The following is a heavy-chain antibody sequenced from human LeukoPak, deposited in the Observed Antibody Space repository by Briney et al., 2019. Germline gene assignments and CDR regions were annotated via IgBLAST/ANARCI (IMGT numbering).Heavy chain of an antibody. D-gene: IGHD4-17*01. CDR3: ARAGRLQYGDYVAFDY. J-gene: IGHJ4*02. V-gene: IGHV3-23*01. CDR1: QFNFDKFG. Sequence: GGSLRLSCTTSQFNFDKFGMTWVRQAPGKGLEWVSSISSNGPQYAESVQGRFAISRDKSKNTLYLQMNSLRDEDTAVYYCARAGRLQYGDYVAFDYWGQGTLVTVSS. CDR2: ISSNGP.